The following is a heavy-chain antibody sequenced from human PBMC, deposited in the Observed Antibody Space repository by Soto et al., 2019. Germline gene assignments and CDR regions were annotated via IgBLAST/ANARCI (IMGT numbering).Heavy chain of an antibody. V-gene: IGHV4-59*09. CDR2: TYYGGST. D-gene: IGHD3-10*01. J-gene: IGHJ6*03. Sequence: LEWIGFTYYGGSTNYNPSLKSRATISVDTSKNQFSLRLSSVTAADTAVYYCARGNYGSGSLENYYYMDVWGEGTTVTVSS. CDR3: ARGNYGSGSLENYYYMDV.